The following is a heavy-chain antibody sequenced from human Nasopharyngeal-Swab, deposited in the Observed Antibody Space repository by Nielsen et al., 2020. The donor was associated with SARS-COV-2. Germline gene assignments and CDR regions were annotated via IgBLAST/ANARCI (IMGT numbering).Heavy chain of an antibody. D-gene: IGHD2-15*01. CDR1: GFTFSSYG. Sequence: GESLKISCAASGFTFSSYGMHWVRQAPGKGLEWVAVISYDGSNKYYADSVKGRFTISRDNSKNTLYLQMNSLRAEDTAVYYCASCSGGSCYSGWFDPWGQGTLVTVPS. CDR3: ASCSGGSCYSGWFDP. CDR2: ISYDGSNK. J-gene: IGHJ5*02. V-gene: IGHV3-30*03.